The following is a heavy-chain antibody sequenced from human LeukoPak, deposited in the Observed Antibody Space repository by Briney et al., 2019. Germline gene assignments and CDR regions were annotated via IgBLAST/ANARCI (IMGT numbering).Heavy chain of an antibody. CDR1: SDSISSGDYY. D-gene: IGHD4-17*01. CDR3: AREHKSYGDYPYYFDS. J-gene: IGHJ4*02. Sequence: SQTLSLTCTVSSDSISSGDYYWSWIRQPAGKGLEFIGYINKKGATFYNPPLRSRVSISIDTSKNQFSLKLTSVTAADTAVYLCAREHKSYGDYPYYFDSWGQGTLVTVSS. CDR2: INKKGAT. V-gene: IGHV4-30-4*01.